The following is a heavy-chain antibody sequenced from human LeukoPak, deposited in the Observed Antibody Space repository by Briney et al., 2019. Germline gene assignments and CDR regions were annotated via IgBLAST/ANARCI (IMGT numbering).Heavy chain of an antibody. CDR3: ARDHYYYDSSGYYHKEYYFDY. J-gene: IGHJ4*02. CDR2: INHSGST. CDR1: GGSFSGYY. Sequence: PSETLSLTCAVYGGSFSGYYWSWIRQPPGKGLEWIGEINHSGSTNYNPSLKSRVTISVNTSKNQFSLKLSSVTAADTAVYYCARDHYYYDSSGYYHKEYYFDYWGQGTLVTIYS. V-gene: IGHV4-34*01. D-gene: IGHD3-22*01.